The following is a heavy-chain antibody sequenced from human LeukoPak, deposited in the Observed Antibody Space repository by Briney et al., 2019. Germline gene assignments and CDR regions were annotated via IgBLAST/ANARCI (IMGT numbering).Heavy chain of an antibody. D-gene: IGHD3-10*01. Sequence: ASVKVSCKASGYTFTSYDISWVRQATGQGLEWMGWMNPNSGDTVNAQKFQGRVTMTRNTSINTAYMELSSLRSEDTAVYFCARGHYFDTFDIWGQGTRVSVSS. J-gene: IGHJ3*02. CDR2: MNPNSGDT. CDR1: GYTFTSYD. CDR3: ARGHYFDTFDI. V-gene: IGHV1-8*01.